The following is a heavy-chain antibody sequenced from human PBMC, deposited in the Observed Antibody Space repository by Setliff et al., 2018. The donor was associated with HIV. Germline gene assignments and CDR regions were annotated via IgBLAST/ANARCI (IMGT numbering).Heavy chain of an antibody. D-gene: IGHD2-2*01. CDR1: GYNFVDYS. CDR3: ARPRGNDYAGSGFDS. Sequence: GESLKISCQGSGYNFVDYSIAWVRQVPGKGLEWMGIIYPVDSETRYSPSFQGQVTISADKSINTAYLRWTTLKASDSAMYYCARPRGNDYAGSGFDSWGQGTLVTVSS. CDR2: IYPVDSET. V-gene: IGHV5-51*01. J-gene: IGHJ4*02.